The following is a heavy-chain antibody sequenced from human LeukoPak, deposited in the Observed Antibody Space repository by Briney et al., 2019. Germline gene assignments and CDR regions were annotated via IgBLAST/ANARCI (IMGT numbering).Heavy chain of an antibody. CDR3: ARGDCSSTSCSSYHGVDV. CDR2: IYYSGST. J-gene: IGHJ6*02. CDR1: GGSISSYY. D-gene: IGHD2-2*01. Sequence: SETLSLTCTVSGGSISSYYWSWIRQPPGKGLEWIGHIYYSGSTNYNPSLKSRVTMSLDTSKNQFSLRLSSVTAADTAVYYCARGDCSSTSCSSYHGVDVWGQGTTVTVSS. V-gene: IGHV4-59*12.